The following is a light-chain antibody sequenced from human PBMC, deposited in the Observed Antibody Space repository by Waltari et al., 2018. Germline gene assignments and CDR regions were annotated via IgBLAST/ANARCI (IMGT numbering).Light chain of an antibody. V-gene: IGLV1-40*01. Sequence: QSVLTQPPSVSGAPGQRVTISCPGSSSNIGAGYDVHWFQHLPGTAPKLLIYGNNNRPSGVPDRFSGSKSGTSASLAISGLQAEDEADYHCQSYDSSLSGAWVFGGGTKLTVL. CDR1: SSNIGAGYD. J-gene: IGLJ3*02. CDR3: QSYDSSLSGAWV. CDR2: GNN.